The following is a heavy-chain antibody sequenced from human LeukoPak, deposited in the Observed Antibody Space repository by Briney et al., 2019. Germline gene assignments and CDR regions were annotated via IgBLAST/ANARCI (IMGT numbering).Heavy chain of an antibody. CDR3: ARWYSSSWPVNWFDP. D-gene: IGHD6-13*01. Sequence: SETLSLTCAVYGGSFSGYYWSWIRQPPGKGLEWIGEINQSGSTNYNPSLKSRVTISVDTSKNQFSLKLSSVTAADTAVYYCARWYSSSWPVNWFDPWGQGTLVTVSS. J-gene: IGHJ5*02. CDR1: GGSFSGYY. CDR2: INQSGST. V-gene: IGHV4-34*01.